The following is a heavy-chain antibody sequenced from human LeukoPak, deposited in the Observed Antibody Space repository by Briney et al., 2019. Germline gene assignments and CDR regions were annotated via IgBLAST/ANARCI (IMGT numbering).Heavy chain of an antibody. CDR2: IYSGGST. D-gene: IGHD6-6*01. Sequence: GGSLRLSCTASGFTVSSKYMSWVRQAPGTGLKWVSVIYSGGSTYYADSVKGRFTISRDNSKNTLYLQMNSLRAEDTAVYYCARSLAVARPGYYYGMDVWGQGTTVTVSS. J-gene: IGHJ6*02. V-gene: IGHV3-66*01. CDR1: GFTVSSKY. CDR3: ARSLAVARPGYYYGMDV.